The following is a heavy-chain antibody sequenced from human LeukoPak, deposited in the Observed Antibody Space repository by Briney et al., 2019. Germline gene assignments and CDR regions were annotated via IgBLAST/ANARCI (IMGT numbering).Heavy chain of an antibody. D-gene: IGHD3-3*02. J-gene: IGHJ4*02. CDR1: GFTFSSYD. V-gene: IGHV3-48*03. CDR2: ISSSGSPI. Sequence: GGSLRLSCAASGFTFSSYDFNCVRQAPGKGLEWVSYISSSGSPIYYTDSVKGRFTISRDNAKSSLYLQMNRLRADDTAVYYCARGLSVGGQGTLVSVSS. CDR3: ARGLSV.